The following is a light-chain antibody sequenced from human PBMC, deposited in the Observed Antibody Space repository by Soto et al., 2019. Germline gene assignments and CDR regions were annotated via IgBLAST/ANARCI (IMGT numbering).Light chain of an antibody. CDR2: GPS. J-gene: IGKJ1*01. V-gene: IGKV3-20*01. Sequence: EVVLTQSPGTLSLSPGERATLSCRTSQIITSDYLAWYQQKPGQAPRLLMYGPSKRATGIPDRFSGGGSGTDFTLIISRLEPEDFAVYYCHQYDTPPWTFGQGTKVDIK. CDR3: HQYDTPPWT. CDR1: QIITSDY.